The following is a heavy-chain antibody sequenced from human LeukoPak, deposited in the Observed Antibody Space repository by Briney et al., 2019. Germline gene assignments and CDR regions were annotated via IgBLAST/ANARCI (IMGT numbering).Heavy chain of an antibody. CDR2: FYYSGTT. J-gene: IGHJ4*02. CDR1: GNSIRSSTYY. CDR3: ARHDSSGLFNPFDY. V-gene: IGHV4-39*01. D-gene: IGHD3-22*01. Sequence: PSETLSLTCTVAGNSIRSSTYYWGWIRQPPGKGLEWIGSFYYSGTTYYKSSLKSRVTISGDTSKNQFSLKLSSVTAADTAVYYCARHDSSGLFNPFDYWGQGTLVTVSS.